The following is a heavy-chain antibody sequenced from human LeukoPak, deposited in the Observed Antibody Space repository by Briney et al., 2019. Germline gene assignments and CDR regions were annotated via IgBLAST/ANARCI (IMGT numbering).Heavy chain of an antibody. J-gene: IGHJ4*02. D-gene: IGHD3-16*01. Sequence: GGSLRLSCVASGFTFSSYNINWVRQAPGKGLEWVSYISSGSTDILYADSVKGRFTISRDNAKNSLYLQMNSLRADDTAVYYCARDLQGSDYDYVWGSSDYWGQGTLVTVSS. CDR1: GFTFSSYN. CDR3: ARDLQGSDYDYVWGSSDY. CDR2: ISSGSTDI. V-gene: IGHV3-48*01.